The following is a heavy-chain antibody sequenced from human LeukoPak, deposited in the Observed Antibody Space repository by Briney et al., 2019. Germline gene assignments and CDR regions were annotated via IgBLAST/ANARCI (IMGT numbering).Heavy chain of an antibody. CDR3: ATPVNNGYYFDY. CDR1: GGTFSSYA. V-gene: IGHV1-69*05. D-gene: IGHD1-14*01. Sequence: ASVKVSCKASGGTFSSYAISWVRQAPGQGLEWMGRIIPIFGTANYAQKFQGRVTITTDESTSTAYMELSSLRSEDTAVYYCATPVNNGYYFDYWGQGTLVTVSS. CDR2: IIPIFGTA. J-gene: IGHJ4*02.